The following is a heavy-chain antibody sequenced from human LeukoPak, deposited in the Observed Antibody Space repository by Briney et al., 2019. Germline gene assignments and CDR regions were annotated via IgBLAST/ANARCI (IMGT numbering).Heavy chain of an antibody. CDR3: ARDTMNWGGFDY. D-gene: IGHD7-27*01. Sequence: SETLSLTCTVSGGSISSYYWSWIRQPPGKGLEWIGYIYYSGSTYYNPSLKSRVTISVDTSKNQFSLKLSSVTAADTAVYYCARDTMNWGGFDYWGQGTLVTVSS. J-gene: IGHJ4*02. CDR2: IYYSGST. CDR1: GGSISSYY. V-gene: IGHV4-59*12.